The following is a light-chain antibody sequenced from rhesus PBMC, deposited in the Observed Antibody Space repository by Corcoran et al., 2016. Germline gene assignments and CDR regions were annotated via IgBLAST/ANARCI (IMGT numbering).Light chain of an antibody. J-gene: IGKJ3*01. Sequence: DIHITQSPSSLSASVGDRVTITCRASQGISSYLNWYQQKPGKAPKLLDYYANRLESGGPSRFSGSGAGTEVTLIISSLQPEDFATYYCQQYNSLPFTFGPGTKLDIK. V-gene: IGKV1-32*01. CDR1: QGISSY. CDR2: YAN. CDR3: QQYNSLPFT.